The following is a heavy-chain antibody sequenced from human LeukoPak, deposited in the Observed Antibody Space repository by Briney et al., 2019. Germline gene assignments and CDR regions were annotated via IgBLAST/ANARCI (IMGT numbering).Heavy chain of an antibody. V-gene: IGHV4-39*01. CDR3: ATTDMSTGYYFDY. J-gene: IGHJ4*02. CDR2: IYYSGST. Sequence: PSETLSLTCTVSGGSISSISHYWGWIRQPPGKGLEWIASIYYSGSTFYNASLKSRVTISVDTSKNQFSLKLSSVIAADTAVYYCATTDMSTGYYFDYWGQGTLVTVSS. D-gene: IGHD3-9*01. CDR1: GGSISSISHY.